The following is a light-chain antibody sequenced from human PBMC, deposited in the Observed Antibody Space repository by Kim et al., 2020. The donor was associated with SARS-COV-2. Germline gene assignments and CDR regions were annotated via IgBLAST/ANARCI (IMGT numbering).Light chain of an antibody. CDR2: LGS. CDR1: QSLLHSNGYNY. J-gene: IGKJ2*01. V-gene: IGKV2-28*01. Sequence: DIVMTQSPLSLPVTPGEPASISCRSSQSLLHSNGYNYLDWYLQKPCQSPQLLIYLGSNRASGVPDRFSGSGSGTDFTLKISRVEAEDVGVYYCMQALQTPRYTFGQGTKLEI. CDR3: MQALQTPRYT.